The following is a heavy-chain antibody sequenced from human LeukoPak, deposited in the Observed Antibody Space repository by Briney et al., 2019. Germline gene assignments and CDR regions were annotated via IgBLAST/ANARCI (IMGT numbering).Heavy chain of an antibody. D-gene: IGHD4-11*01. CDR3: ARTVRDYNNYIYYYYMDV. J-gene: IGHJ6*03. V-gene: IGHV4-39*01. CDR1: GGSISSSSYY. Sequence: SETLSLTCTVSGGSISSSSYYWGWIRQPPGKGLEWIGSIYYSGSTYYNPSLKSRVTISVDTSKNQFSLKLSSVTAADTAVYYCARTVRDYNNYIYYYYMDVWGKGTTVTVSS. CDR2: IYYSGST.